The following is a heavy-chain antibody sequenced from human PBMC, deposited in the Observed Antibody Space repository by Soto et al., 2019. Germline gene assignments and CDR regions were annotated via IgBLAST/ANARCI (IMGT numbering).Heavy chain of an antibody. CDR1: GGSISSGVYY. D-gene: IGHD2-15*01. Sequence: LSPTCPVSGGSISSGVYYWSWIRQHPGTGLEWIGYIYYSGSTYYNPSLKSRVTIAVDTSKNQFSLKLSSVTAAGTAVYYCARGDCSRGSCPTDSWGQATLVTVSS. CDR2: IYYSGST. V-gene: IGHV4-31*03. J-gene: IGHJ4*02. CDR3: ARGDCSRGSCPTDS.